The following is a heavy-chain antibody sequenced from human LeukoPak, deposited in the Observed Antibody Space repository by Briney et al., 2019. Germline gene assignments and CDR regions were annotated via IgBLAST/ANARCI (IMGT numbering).Heavy chain of an antibody. CDR1: GFTFSTYS. V-gene: IGHV3-48*01. D-gene: IGHD4-17*01. J-gene: IGHJ6*02. CDR3: AKDIGSTTNYGMDV. Sequence: GGSLRLSCAASGFTFSTYSMNWVRRAPGKGLEWVSYISGSSDTVFYADSVKGRFVISRDNPKNSLFLQMNGLRAEDTAVYYCAKDIGSTTNYGMDVWGQGTTVTVSS. CDR2: ISGSSDTV.